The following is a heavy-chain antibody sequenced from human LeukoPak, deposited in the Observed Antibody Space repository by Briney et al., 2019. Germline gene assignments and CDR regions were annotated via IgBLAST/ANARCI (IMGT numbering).Heavy chain of an antibody. D-gene: IGHD3-3*01. Sequence: GGSLRLSCAASGFTFAPYWMTWVRQAPGKGLEYVATMNRDGSEKYYVDSVKGRFTISRDNSKNSLYLQMDSLRAEDTAVYYCARGIEEWLYLYYWGQGALVTVA. CDR2: MNRDGSEK. J-gene: IGHJ4*02. V-gene: IGHV3-7*04. CDR3: ARGIEEWLYLYY. CDR1: GFTFAPYW.